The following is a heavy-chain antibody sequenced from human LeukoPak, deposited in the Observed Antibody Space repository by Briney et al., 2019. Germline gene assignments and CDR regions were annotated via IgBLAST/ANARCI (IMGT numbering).Heavy chain of an antibody. J-gene: IGHJ4*02. Sequence: GRSLRLSCAASGFTFSNYVMHWVRQAPGKGLEWVAVISYDGSNKYYADSVKGRFTISRDNSKNTLYLQMSSLRAEDTAVYYCARVWYYDILTGVDYWGQGILVTVSS. D-gene: IGHD3-9*01. V-gene: IGHV3-30*04. CDR1: GFTFSNYV. CDR2: ISYDGSNK. CDR3: ARVWYYDILTGVDY.